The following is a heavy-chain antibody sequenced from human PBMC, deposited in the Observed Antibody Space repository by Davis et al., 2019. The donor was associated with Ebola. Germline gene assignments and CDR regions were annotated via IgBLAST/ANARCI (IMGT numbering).Heavy chain of an antibody. CDR3: ARQGARYCSGGSCYWFDP. D-gene: IGHD2-15*01. V-gene: IGHV1-8*01. CDR2: MNPNSGNT. Sequence: AASVEVSCKASGYTFTSYDINWVRQATGQGLEWMGWMNPNSGNTGYAQKFQGRVTMTRNTSISTAYMELSSLRSEDTAVYYCARQGARYCSGGSCYWFDPWGQGTLVTVSS. J-gene: IGHJ5*02. CDR1: GYTFTSYD.